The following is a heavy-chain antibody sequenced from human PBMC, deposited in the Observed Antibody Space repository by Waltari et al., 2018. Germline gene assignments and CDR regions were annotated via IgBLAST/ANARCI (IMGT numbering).Heavy chain of an antibody. CDR3: ARDRGRGLYLDS. CDR1: GDSVSNYSW. D-gene: IGHD1-26*01. Sequence: QLQLQQSGPGLVKPSESLSLTCAVSGDSVSNYSWWRWVRQSPGKGLEWIGQIHGSGKTNYNPSLESRVTVSMDTSNNQFSLKLTSPTAADTAVYYCARDRGRGLYLDSWGQGTLVTVSP. V-gene: IGHV4-4*02. J-gene: IGHJ4*02. CDR2: IHGSGKT.